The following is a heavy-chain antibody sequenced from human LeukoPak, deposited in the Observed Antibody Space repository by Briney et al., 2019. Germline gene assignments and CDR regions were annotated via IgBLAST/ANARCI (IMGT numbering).Heavy chain of an antibody. CDR3: ARRTEWGHLDY. Sequence: PSETLSLTCTVSGGSISSSSYDWGWIRQPPGKGLEWIGSIYYSGSTYYNPSLKSRVTISVDTSKNQFSLKLSSVTAADTAVYYCARRTEWGHLDYWGQGTLVTVSS. CDR2: IYYSGST. D-gene: IGHD3/OR15-3a*01. CDR1: GGSISSSSYD. J-gene: IGHJ4*02. V-gene: IGHV4-39*01.